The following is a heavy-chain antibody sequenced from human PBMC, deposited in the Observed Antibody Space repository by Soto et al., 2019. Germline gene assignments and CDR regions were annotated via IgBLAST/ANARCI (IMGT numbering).Heavy chain of an antibody. Sequence: QVQLVESGGGVVQPGRSLRLSCAASGFTFSSYGMHWVRQAPGKGLEWVAVIWYDGSNKYYADSVKGRFTISRDNSKNTRYLKMNSLRAEDTAGYYCARDPGIAAAAYYYYYGMDVWGQGTTVTV. V-gene: IGHV3-33*01. D-gene: IGHD6-13*01. CDR2: IWYDGSNK. CDR3: ARDPGIAAAAYYYYYGMDV. J-gene: IGHJ6*02. CDR1: GFTFSSYG.